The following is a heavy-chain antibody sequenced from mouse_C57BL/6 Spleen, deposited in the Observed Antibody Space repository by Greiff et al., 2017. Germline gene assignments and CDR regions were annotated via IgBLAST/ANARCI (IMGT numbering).Heavy chain of an antibody. Sequence: QVQLQQSGAELVRPGASVTLSCKASGYTFTDYEMHWVKQTPVHGLEWIGAIDPETGGTAYNQKFKGKAILTADTSSSTAYMELRSLTSEDSAVYYCTSPPYHWYFDVWGTGTTVTVSS. CDR2: IDPETGGT. CDR1: GYTFTDYE. CDR3: TSPPYHWYFDV. J-gene: IGHJ1*03. V-gene: IGHV1-15*01.